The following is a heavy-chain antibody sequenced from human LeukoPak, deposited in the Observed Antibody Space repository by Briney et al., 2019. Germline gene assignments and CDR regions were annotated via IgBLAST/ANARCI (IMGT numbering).Heavy chain of an antibody. CDR1: GFTFSSYG. Sequence: PGRSLRLSCAASGFTFSSYGMHWVRQAPGKGLEWVAVISYDGSNKYYADSVKGRFTISRDNSKNTLYLQMNSLRAEDTAVYYCAKDQIQWFGESDYNYYGMDVWGQGTTVTVSS. D-gene: IGHD3-10*01. CDR3: AKDQIQWFGESDYNYYGMDV. J-gene: IGHJ6*02. CDR2: ISYDGSNK. V-gene: IGHV3-30*18.